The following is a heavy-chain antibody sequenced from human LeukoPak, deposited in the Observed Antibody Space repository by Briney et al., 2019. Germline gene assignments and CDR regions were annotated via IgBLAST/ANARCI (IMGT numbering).Heavy chain of an antibody. CDR1: GDSISSTSYY. D-gene: IGHD6-6*01. CDR3: ARLLPSSSAYYFHY. CDR2: IYYSGST. J-gene: IGHJ4*02. Sequence: PSETLSPTCTVSGDSISSTSYYWGWIRQPPGKGLEWIGSIYYSGSTYYNPSLKSRVTISVDTSKNQFSLKLSSVTAADTAVYYCARLLPSSSAYYFHYWGQGTLSTVSS. V-gene: IGHV4-39*01.